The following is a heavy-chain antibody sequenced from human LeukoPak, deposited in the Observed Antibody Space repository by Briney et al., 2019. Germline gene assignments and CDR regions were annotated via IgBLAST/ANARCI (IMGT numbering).Heavy chain of an antibody. Sequence: PGGSLRLSCAASGFTFSTYEMNWVRQAPGKGLEWVSYISSSGSSIYYADSAKGRLNISRDNAKNSLYLQMNSLRAEDAAVYYCARDRVNWNDGFDPWGQGTLVTVSS. CDR1: GFTFSTYE. CDR3: ARDRVNWNDGFDP. D-gene: IGHD1-20*01. J-gene: IGHJ5*02. V-gene: IGHV3-48*03. CDR2: ISSSGSSI.